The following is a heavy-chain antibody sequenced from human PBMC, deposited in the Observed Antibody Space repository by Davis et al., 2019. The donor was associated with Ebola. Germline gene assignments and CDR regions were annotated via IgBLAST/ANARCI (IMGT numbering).Heavy chain of an antibody. CDR2: IYYSGST. CDR3: ARALGGYSYGYEFAY. Sequence: MPSETLSLTCTVSGGSISSYYWSWIRQPPGKGLEWIGYIYYSGSTNYNPSLKSRVTISVDTSKNQFSLKLSSVTAADTAVYYCARALGGYSYGYEFAYWGQGTLVTVSS. J-gene: IGHJ4*02. V-gene: IGHV4-59*01. D-gene: IGHD5-18*01. CDR1: GGSISSYY.